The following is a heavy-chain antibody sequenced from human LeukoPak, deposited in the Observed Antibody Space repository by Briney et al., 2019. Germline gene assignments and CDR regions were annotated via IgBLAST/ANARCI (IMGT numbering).Heavy chain of an antibody. Sequence: ASVKVSCKASGYTFTGYYMHWVRQAPGQGLEWMGWINPNSGGTNYAQKFQGRVTMTRDTSVNTAYIEVSRLTSDDTAVYFCARGVVACPNWGQGTLVTVSS. J-gene: IGHJ4*02. CDR1: GYTFTGYY. D-gene: IGHD2-21*01. CDR2: INPNSGGT. CDR3: ARGVVACPN. V-gene: IGHV1-2*02.